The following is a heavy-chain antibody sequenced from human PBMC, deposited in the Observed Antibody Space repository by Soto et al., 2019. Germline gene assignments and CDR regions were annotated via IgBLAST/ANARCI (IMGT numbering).Heavy chain of an antibody. CDR2: VSIGGST. V-gene: IGHV3-23*01. Sequence: GSLRLACAASGCTFSSYAMGWVRQGPGKGLEWVAGVSIGGSTHYADSVRGRFTISRDNSKNTLSLQMNSLTAEDTAVYFCARRRGAGGHFDYWGQGALVTVYS. CDR3: ARRRGAGGHFDY. J-gene: IGHJ4*02. CDR1: GCTFSSYA. D-gene: IGHD2-15*01.